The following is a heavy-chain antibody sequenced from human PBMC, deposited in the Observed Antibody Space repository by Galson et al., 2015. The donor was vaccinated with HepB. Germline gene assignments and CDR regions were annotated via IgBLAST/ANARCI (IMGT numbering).Heavy chain of an antibody. CDR1: GFTFSSYG. D-gene: IGHD4-11*01. J-gene: IGHJ4*02. CDR3: ARERLQHIPGDFDY. V-gene: IGHV3-33*01. Sequence: SLRLSCAASGFTFSSYGMHWVRQAPGKGLEWVAVIWYDGSNKYYADSVKGRFTISRDNSKNTLYLQMNSLRAEDTAVYYCARERLQHIPGDFDYWGQGTLVTVSS. CDR2: IWYDGSNK.